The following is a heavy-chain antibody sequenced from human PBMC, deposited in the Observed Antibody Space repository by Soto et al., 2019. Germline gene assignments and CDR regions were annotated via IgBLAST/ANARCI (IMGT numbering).Heavy chain of an antibody. Sequence: GGLLRLSYGAFEFTFSAYGMRLIRQAPGKGLEWVSSITSGGSTYYTDSVKGRFTISRDNSINTLFLQVNSLRAEDTAVYYCARADCSGGSCYGSDYWGQGTLVTVSS. CDR1: EFTFSAYG. CDR3: ARADCSGGSCYGSDY. V-gene: IGHV3-23*01. J-gene: IGHJ4*02. D-gene: IGHD2-15*01. CDR2: ITSGGST.